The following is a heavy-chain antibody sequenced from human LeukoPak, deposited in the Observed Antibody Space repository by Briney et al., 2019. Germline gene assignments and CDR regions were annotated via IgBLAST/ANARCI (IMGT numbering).Heavy chain of an antibody. Sequence: SETLSLTCTVSGGSISSGDSYWSWIRQLPGKGLEWIGYIYYSGTTYYNPSLKSRLTISVDTSKNQFYLKLSSVTAADTAVYYCARNGYCSGGSCYSNNAFDIWGQGTMVTVSS. J-gene: IGHJ3*02. CDR2: IYYSGTT. V-gene: IGHV4-31*03. CDR1: GGSISSGDSY. CDR3: ARNGYCSGGSCYSNNAFDI. D-gene: IGHD2-15*01.